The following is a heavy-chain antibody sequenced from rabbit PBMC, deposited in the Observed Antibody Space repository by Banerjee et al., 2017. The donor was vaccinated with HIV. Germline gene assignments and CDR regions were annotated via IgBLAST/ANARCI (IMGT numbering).Heavy chain of an antibody. V-gene: IGHV1S40*01. Sequence: QSLEESGGDLVKPGASLTLTCTASGFSFSSGYDMCWVRQAPGKGLEWIACIWNGDGRTYYASWVNGRFTISRDNAQNTLYLQLNSLTAADTATYFCVREVYHILGLWGPGTLVTVS. D-gene: IGHD1-1*01. CDR2: IWNGDGRT. CDR1: GFSFSSGYD. CDR3: VREVYHILGL. J-gene: IGHJ6*01.